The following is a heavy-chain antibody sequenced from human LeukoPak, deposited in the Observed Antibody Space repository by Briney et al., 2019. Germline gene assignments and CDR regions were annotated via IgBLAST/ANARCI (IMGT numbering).Heavy chain of an antibody. CDR3: ARVYGTTVTTWRWFDP. CDR2: IYYSGST. J-gene: IGHJ5*02. Sequence: SETLSLTCTVSGGSISSYYWSWIRQPPGKGLEWIGYIYYSGSTNYNASLKSRVTISVDTSKNQFSLKLSSVTAADTAVYYCARVYGTTVTTWRWFDPWGQGTLVIVSS. D-gene: IGHD4-17*01. V-gene: IGHV4-59*01. CDR1: GGSISSYY.